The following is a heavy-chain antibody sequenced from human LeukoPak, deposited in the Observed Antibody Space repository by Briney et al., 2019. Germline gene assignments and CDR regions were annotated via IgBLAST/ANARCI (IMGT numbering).Heavy chain of an antibody. CDR2: IKSKTDGGTT. V-gene: IGHV3-15*01. CDR1: GFTFSNAW. Sequence: PGGSLRLPCAASGFTFSNAWTSWVRQAPGKGLEWVGRIKSKTDGGTTDYAAPVKGRFTISRDDSKNTLYLQMNSLKTEDTAVYYSTTDLNPHLAYDFWSGYYAPDFDYWGQGTLVTVSS. CDR3: TTDLNPHLAYDFWSGYYAPDFDY. J-gene: IGHJ4*02. D-gene: IGHD3-3*01.